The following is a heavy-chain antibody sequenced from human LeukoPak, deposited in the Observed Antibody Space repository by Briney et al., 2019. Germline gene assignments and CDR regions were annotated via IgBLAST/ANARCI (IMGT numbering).Heavy chain of an antibody. Sequence: SETLSLTCTVSGGSISSYYWSWIRQPPGKGLEWIGYIYYSGSTNYNPSLKSRVTISVDTSKNQFSLKLSSVTAADTAVYYCARHEGVVAVNWFDPWGQGTLVTVSS. J-gene: IGHJ5*02. CDR2: IYYSGST. D-gene: IGHD2-15*01. V-gene: IGHV4-59*08. CDR1: GGSISSYY. CDR3: ARHEGVVAVNWFDP.